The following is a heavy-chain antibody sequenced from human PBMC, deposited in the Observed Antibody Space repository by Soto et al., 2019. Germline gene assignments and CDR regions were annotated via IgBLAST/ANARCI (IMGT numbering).Heavy chain of an antibody. Sequence: SGPTLVNPTQPLTLTCTFSGFSLSTGGMSVSWIRQPPGKALEWLARIDWDDDKYYSTSLRTRLTISKDTSKNQVVLTMTSMDPVDTATYYCARAQERARGGFFFDYWGQGTLVTGS. CDR1: GFSLSTGGMS. CDR2: IDWDDDK. CDR3: ARAQERARGGFFFDY. V-gene: IGHV2-70*11. D-gene: IGHD3-16*01. J-gene: IGHJ4*02.